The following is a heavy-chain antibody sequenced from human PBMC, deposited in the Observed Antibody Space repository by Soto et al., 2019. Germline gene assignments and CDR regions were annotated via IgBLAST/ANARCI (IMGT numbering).Heavy chain of an antibody. Sequence: PSETLSLTCSVSGDSISTVDYFWAWIRQPPGQALEYIGYIYKSTTTYYNPSFESRVAISLDTSKSQFSLTVTSVTAADTAVYFCARGRYCLNGRCFPNWFDSWGQGTLVTGSS. V-gene: IGHV4-30-4*01. D-gene: IGHD2-15*01. CDR2: IYKSTTT. CDR1: GDSISTVDYF. J-gene: IGHJ5*01. CDR3: ARGRYCLNGRCFPNWFDS.